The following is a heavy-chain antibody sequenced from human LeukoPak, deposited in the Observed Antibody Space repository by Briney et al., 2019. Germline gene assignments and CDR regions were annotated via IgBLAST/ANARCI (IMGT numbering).Heavy chain of an antibody. D-gene: IGHD3-10*01. CDR2: ISGYTGNT. CDR3: ARSSWFGGRSEWRWFDP. J-gene: IGHJ5*02. V-gene: IGHV1-18*01. Sequence: ASVKVSCKASGYTFSSYGISWVRQAPGQGLEWMGWISGYTGNTNYAQNLQGRVTMTTDTSTSTAYMESRSLRSDDTALYYCARSSWFGGRSEWRWFDPWGQGTLVTVSS. CDR1: GYTFSSYG.